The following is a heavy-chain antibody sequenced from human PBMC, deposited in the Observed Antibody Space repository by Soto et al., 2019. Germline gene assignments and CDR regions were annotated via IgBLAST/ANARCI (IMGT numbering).Heavy chain of an antibody. CDR1: GGSISSGGYS. Sequence: SETLSLTCAVSGGSISSGGYSWSWIRQPPGKGLEWIGYIYHSGSTYYNPSLKSRVTISVDRSKNQFSLKLSSVTAADTAVYYCARPGRSATHWYFDLWGRRSPVTVSS. J-gene: IGHJ2*01. V-gene: IGHV4-30-2*01. CDR2: IYHSGST. CDR3: ARPGRSATHWYFDL. D-gene: IGHD6-25*01.